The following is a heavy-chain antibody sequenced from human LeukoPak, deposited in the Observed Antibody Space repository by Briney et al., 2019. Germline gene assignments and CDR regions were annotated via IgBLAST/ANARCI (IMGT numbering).Heavy chain of an antibody. CDR3: AKDRGGIVGDTYFDY. D-gene: IGHD1-26*01. CDR2: ISYDGSNK. J-gene: IGHJ4*02. Sequence: PGRSLRLSCAASGFTFSSYGMHWVRQAPGKGLEWAAVISYDGSNKYYADSVKGRFTISRDNSKNSLYLQMNSLRAEDTAVYYCAKDRGGIVGDTYFDYWGQGTLVTVSS. V-gene: IGHV3-30*18. CDR1: GFTFSSYG.